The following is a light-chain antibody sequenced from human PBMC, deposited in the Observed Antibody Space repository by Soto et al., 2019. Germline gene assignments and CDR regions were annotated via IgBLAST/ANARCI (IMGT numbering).Light chain of an antibody. CDR2: DAS. CDR1: QSVSSY. V-gene: IGKV3-11*01. J-gene: IGKJ1*01. Sequence: EIVLTQSPATLSLSPGERATLXXXASQSVSSYLAWYQQKPGQAPRLLIYDASNRATGIPARFSGSGSGTDFTLTISSLEPEDFAVYYCQQRSGTFGQGTKVEIK. CDR3: QQRSGT.